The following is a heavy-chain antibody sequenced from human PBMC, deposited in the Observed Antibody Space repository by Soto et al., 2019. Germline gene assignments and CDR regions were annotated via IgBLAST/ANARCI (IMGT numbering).Heavy chain of an antibody. Sequence: ESGGGLVQPGGSLRLSCTASGFTFSDSWMTWVRQAPGKGLEWVARIKPDESEKKYADSVKGRFSISRDNVKNSMYLQMDSLRGEDTAVYYCVRGGSNYASWGQGTLVTVSS. V-gene: IGHV3-7*01. CDR3: VRGGSNYAS. CDR2: IKPDESEK. J-gene: IGHJ5*02. CDR1: GFTFSDSW. D-gene: IGHD4-4*01.